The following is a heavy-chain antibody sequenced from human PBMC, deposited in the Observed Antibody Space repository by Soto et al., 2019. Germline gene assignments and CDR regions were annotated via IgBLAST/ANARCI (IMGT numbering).Heavy chain of an antibody. CDR2: IYYTGDT. CDR1: GDPIISNTYY. J-gene: IGHJ4*02. D-gene: IGHD3-10*01. CDR3: ARRGPSYYFDS. V-gene: IGHV4-39*01. Sequence: SETLSLTCTVSGDPIISNTYYWGWIRQSPVQGLEWVANIYYTGDTYYNPSLKSRVTISVDTSRNQFSLRLSSVTAADTAIYFCARRGPSYYFDSWGQGTLVTVSS.